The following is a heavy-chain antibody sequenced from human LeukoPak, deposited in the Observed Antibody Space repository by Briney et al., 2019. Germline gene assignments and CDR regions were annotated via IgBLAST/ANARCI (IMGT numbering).Heavy chain of an antibody. V-gene: IGHV3-7*01. Sequence: PGGSLRLSCAASGFTFSNYDMNWVRQAPGKGLEWVANINQDGSEKYFVDSVRGRFTISRDNAKNSLHLQMNTLRAEDTAVYYCARERDGRFFDYWGQGTLVSVSS. D-gene: IGHD5-24*01. CDR1: GFTFSNYD. J-gene: IGHJ4*02. CDR3: ARERDGRFFDY. CDR2: INQDGSEK.